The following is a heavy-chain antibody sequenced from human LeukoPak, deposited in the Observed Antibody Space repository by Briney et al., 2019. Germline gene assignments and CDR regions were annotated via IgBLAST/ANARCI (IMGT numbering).Heavy chain of an antibody. CDR3: ARLPDYHYYYMDV. CDR2: IYYSGST. V-gene: IGHV4-39*01. Sequence: SETLSLTCTVSGGSISSSSFFWGWIRQPPGKGLEWIGSIYYSGSTYYNPSLKSRVTISVDTSKNQFSLNLNSVTAADTAVYYCARLPDYHYYYMDVWGKGTTVTISS. J-gene: IGHJ6*03. CDR1: GGSISSSSFF.